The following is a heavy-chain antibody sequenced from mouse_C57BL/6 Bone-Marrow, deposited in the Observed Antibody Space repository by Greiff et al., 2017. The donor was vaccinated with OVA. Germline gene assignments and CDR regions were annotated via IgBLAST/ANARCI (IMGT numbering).Heavy chain of an antibody. CDR3: ARSYGSSRAGFAY. D-gene: IGHD1-1*01. V-gene: IGHV1-82*01. J-gene: IGHJ3*01. Sequence: QVQLKQSGPELVKPGASVKISCKASGYAFSSSWMNWVKQRPGKGLEWIGRIYPGDGDTNYNGKFKGKATLTADKSSSTAYMQLSSLTSEDSAVYFCARSYGSSRAGFAYWGKGTLVTVSA. CDR2: IYPGDGDT. CDR1: GYAFSSSW.